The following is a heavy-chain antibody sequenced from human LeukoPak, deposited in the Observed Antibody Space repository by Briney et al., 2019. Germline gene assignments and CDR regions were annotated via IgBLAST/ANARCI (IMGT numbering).Heavy chain of an antibody. CDR2: ISSSSSYI. V-gene: IGHV3-21*01. CDR1: G. D-gene: IGHD3-9*01. CDR3: ARGVVRYFDY. J-gene: IGHJ4*02. Sequence: GGSLRLSCAASGWVRQAPGKGLEWVSSISSSSSYIYYADSVKGRFTISRDNAKNSLYLQMNSLRAEDTAVYYCARGVVRYFDYWGQGALVTVSS.